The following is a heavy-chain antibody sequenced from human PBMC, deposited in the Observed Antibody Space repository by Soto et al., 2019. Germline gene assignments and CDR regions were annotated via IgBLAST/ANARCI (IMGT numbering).Heavy chain of an antibody. D-gene: IGHD3-9*01. CDR3: ARGRLRYFDWLLLGFDY. CDR2: IYYSGST. CDR1: GGSISSGGYY. J-gene: IGHJ4*02. Sequence: PSETLSLTCTVSGGSISSGGYYWSWIRQHPGKGLEWIGYIYYSGSTYYNPSLKSRVTISVDTSKNQFSLKLSSVTAADTAVYYCARGRLRYFDWLLLGFDYWGQGTLVTVSS. V-gene: IGHV4-31*03.